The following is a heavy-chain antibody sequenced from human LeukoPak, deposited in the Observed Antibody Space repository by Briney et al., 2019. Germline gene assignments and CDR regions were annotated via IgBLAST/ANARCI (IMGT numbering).Heavy chain of an antibody. V-gene: IGHV3-30-3*01. D-gene: IGHD2-2*01. J-gene: IGHJ4*02. CDR2: ISYDGSNK. Sequence: GRSLRLSCAASGFTFSSYAMHWVRQAPGKGLEWVAVISYDGSNKYYADSVKGRFTISRDNSKNTLYLQTNSLRAEDTAVYYCARDVPGPFVVVPAAILPNFDYWGQGTLVTVSS. CDR3: ARDVPGPFVVVPAAILPNFDY. CDR1: GFTFSSYA.